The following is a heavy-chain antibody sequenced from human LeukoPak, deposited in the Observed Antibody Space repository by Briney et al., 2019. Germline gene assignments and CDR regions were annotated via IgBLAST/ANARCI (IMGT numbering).Heavy chain of an antibody. V-gene: IGHV3-69-1*01. D-gene: IGHD1-26*01. CDR2: IYLTSNM. CDR1: GFTLNNYV. CDR3: ARENSGSYYNWFDP. Sequence: GGSLRLSCAASGFTLNNYVMGWVRQAPGEGLERVSSIYLTSNMYYADSVEGRFTISRDSAKNSLYLQINSLRAEDTAVYYCARENSGSYYNWFDPWGQGTLVTVSS. J-gene: IGHJ5*02.